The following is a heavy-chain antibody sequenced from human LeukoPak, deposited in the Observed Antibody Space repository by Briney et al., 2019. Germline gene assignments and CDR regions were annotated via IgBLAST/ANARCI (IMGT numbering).Heavy chain of an antibody. J-gene: IGHJ4*02. CDR3: ARSGKYCSSTSCYRKFDY. D-gene: IGHD2-2*01. Sequence: SQTLSLTCTVSGGSISSGSYYWSWIRQPAGKGLEWIGRIYTSGSTNYNPSLKSRVTISVDTSKNQFSLKLSSVTAADTAVYYCARSGKYCSSTSCYRKFDYWGQGTLVTVPS. CDR2: IYTSGST. V-gene: IGHV4-61*02. CDR1: GGSISSGSYY.